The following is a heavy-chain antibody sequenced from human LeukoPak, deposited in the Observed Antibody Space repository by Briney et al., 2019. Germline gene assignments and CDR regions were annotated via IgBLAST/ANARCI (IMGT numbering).Heavy chain of an antibody. Sequence: PGVSLRLSCAASGFTFRSYAMSWVRQARGKGLEWVSAISGSGGSTYYADSVKGRFTISRDNSKNTLYLQMNSLRAEDTAVYYCAKISVHSSGWSYIDYWGQGTLVTVSS. CDR1: GFTFRSYA. J-gene: IGHJ4*02. CDR3: AKISVHSSGWSYIDY. D-gene: IGHD6-19*01. V-gene: IGHV3-23*01. CDR2: ISGSGGST.